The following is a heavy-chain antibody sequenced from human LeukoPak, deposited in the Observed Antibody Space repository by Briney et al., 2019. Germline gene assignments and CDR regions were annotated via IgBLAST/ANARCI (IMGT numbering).Heavy chain of an antibody. CDR1: GYTFTGYY. CDR2: INPNSGGT. V-gene: IGHV1-2*06. CDR3: ARASYDSSGYRVFDY. D-gene: IGHD3-22*01. Sequence: ASVKVSCKASGYTFTGYYVHWVRQAPGQGLEWMGRINPNSGGTNYAQKFQGRVTMTRDTSISTAYMELSRLRSDDTAVYYCARASYDSSGYRVFDYWGQGTLVTVSS. J-gene: IGHJ4*02.